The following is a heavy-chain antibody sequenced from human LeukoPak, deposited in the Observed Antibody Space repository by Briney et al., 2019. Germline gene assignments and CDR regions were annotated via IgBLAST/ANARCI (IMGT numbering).Heavy chain of an antibody. Sequence: GGSLRLSCAASGFTFSSYGTHWVRQAPGKGLGWGAVISYDGSNKYNADSVKGRFTISRDNSKNTLYLQMNSLRAEDTAVYYCANTYYDFWSGYLGAFDIWGQGTVVTVSS. CDR3: ANTYYDFWSGYLGAFDI. V-gene: IGHV3-30*18. CDR2: ISYDGSNK. J-gene: IGHJ3*02. CDR1: GFTFSSYG. D-gene: IGHD3-3*01.